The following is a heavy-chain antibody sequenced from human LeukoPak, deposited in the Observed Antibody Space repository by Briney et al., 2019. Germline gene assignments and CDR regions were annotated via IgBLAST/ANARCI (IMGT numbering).Heavy chain of an antibody. Sequence: ASVKVSCKASGYTFTSYYMHWVRQAPGQGLEWMGIINPSGGSTSYAQKFQGRVTMTRDTSTSTVYMELSSLRSEDTAVYYCARVSIAVAGSGYYYGMDVWGQGTTVTVSS. CDR2: INPSGGST. D-gene: IGHD6-19*01. V-gene: IGHV1-46*01. J-gene: IGHJ6*02. CDR3: ARVSIAVAGSGYYYGMDV. CDR1: GYTFTSYY.